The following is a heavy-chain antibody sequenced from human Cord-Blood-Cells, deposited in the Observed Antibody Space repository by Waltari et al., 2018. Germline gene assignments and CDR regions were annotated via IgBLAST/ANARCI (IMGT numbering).Heavy chain of an antibody. V-gene: IGHV3-30*18. CDR2: ISYDGSNK. D-gene: IGHD6-13*01. CDR3: AKEVRAAAGLFLDY. J-gene: IGHJ4*02. Sequence: QVQLVESGGGVVQPGRSLRLSCAASGFTFSSYGMHWVRQAPGKGLEWVAVISYDGSNKYYADSVKGRFTISRDNSKNTLYLQMNSLRAEDTAVYYCAKEVRAAAGLFLDYWGQGTLVTVSS. CDR1: GFTFSSYG.